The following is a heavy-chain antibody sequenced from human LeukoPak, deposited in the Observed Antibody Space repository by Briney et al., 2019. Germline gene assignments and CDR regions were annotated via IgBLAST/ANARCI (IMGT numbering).Heavy chain of an antibody. D-gene: IGHD6-19*01. Sequence: SGTLSLTCTVSGGSISSSHWWSWVRQAPGKGLEWIGEISHSGSTNYNPSLKSRVTISVDTSKNQFSLKLSSVTAADTAVYYCASASIAVAGTSFDYWGQGTLVTVSS. CDR3: ASASIAVAGTSFDY. CDR2: ISHSGST. CDR1: GGSISSSHW. V-gene: IGHV4-4*02. J-gene: IGHJ4*02.